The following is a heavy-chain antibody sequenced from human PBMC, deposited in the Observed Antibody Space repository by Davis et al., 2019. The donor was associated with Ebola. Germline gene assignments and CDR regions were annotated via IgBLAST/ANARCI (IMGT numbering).Heavy chain of an antibody. CDR1: GFTFSRYW. Sequence: GESLKISCAASGFTFSRYWMSWVRQAPGKGLEWVANIKQDGSEKYYVDSVKGRFTISRDNAKNSLYPQMNSLRAEDTAVYYCARDEVVVAATGWFDPWGQGTLVTVSS. J-gene: IGHJ5*02. CDR3: ARDEVVVAATGWFDP. V-gene: IGHV3-7*03. D-gene: IGHD2-15*01. CDR2: IKQDGSEK.